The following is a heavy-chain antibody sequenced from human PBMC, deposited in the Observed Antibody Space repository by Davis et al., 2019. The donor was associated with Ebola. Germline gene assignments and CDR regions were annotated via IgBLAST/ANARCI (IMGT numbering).Heavy chain of an antibody. CDR2: YYYTGST. CDR3: ARGDSYYDPSGYYAGPEAPDH. J-gene: IGHJ4*02. V-gene: IGHV4-30-4*07. CDR1: GGFVSSGGYS. Sequence: MPSETLSLTCAVSGGFVSSGGYSWGWIRQPPGKGLEWIGHYYYTGSTNYNPSLKSRVTMSVDTSTNQFSLKLTSVTAADTAVYYCARGDSYYDPSGYYAGPEAPDHWGQGTLVSVSS. D-gene: IGHD3-22*01.